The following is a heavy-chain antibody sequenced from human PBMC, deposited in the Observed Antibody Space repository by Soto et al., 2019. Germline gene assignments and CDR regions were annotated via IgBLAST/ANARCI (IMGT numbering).Heavy chain of an antibody. D-gene: IGHD2-15*01. V-gene: IGHV3-23*01. Sequence: GGSLRLSCAASGFTFSSYAMSWVRQAPGKGLEWVSAISGSGGSTYYADSVKRRLTISSDNTTNTLYLQMNSLRAEDTAVYYWAEGGQKRVGGFYYDGMDVWGQGTTVTVSS. CDR1: GFTFSSYA. CDR2: ISGSGGST. J-gene: IGHJ6*02. CDR3: AEGGQKRVGGFYYDGMDV.